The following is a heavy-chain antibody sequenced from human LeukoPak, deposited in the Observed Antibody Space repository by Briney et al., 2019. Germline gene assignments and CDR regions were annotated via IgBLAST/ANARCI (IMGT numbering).Heavy chain of an antibody. CDR3: AREVDYYGSGSQINY. D-gene: IGHD3-10*01. CDR2: IYTSGST. J-gene: IGHJ4*02. V-gene: IGHV4-61*02. CDR1: GGPISSGSYY. Sequence: SQTLSLTCTVSGGPISSGSYYSSWVRQPAGKGLEWIGRIYTSGSTNYNPSLKSRVTISVDTSKNQFSLKLSSVTAADTAVYYCAREVDYYGSGSQINYWGQGTLVTVSS.